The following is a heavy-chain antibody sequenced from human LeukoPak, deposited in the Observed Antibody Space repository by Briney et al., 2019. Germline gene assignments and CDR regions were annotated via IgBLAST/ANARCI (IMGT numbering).Heavy chain of an antibody. CDR3: ASDRTRPKLLWFGELNRGYFDY. V-gene: IGHV1-46*01. CDR2: INPSGGST. CDR1: GYTFTSYY. J-gene: IGHJ4*02. Sequence: ASVKASCKASGYTFTSYYMHWVRQAPGQGLEWMGIINPSGGSTSYAQKFQGRVTMTRDTSTSTVYMELSSLRSEDTAVYYCASDRTRPKLLWFGELNRGYFDYWGQGTLVTVSS. D-gene: IGHD3-10*01.